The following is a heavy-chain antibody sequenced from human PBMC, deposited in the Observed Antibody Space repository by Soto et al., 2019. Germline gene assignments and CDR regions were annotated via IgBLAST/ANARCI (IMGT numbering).Heavy chain of an antibody. V-gene: IGHV3-23*01. CDR1: GFTFSSYA. CDR2: ISGSGGST. CDR3: AKDQYGDYPYYFDY. D-gene: IGHD4-17*01. J-gene: IGHJ4*02. Sequence: GESLKISCAASGFTFSSYAMSWVRQAPGKGLEWVSAISGSGGSTYYADSVKGRFTISRDNSKKTLYLQMNSLRAEDTAVYYCAKDQYGDYPYYFDYWGQGTLVTVSS.